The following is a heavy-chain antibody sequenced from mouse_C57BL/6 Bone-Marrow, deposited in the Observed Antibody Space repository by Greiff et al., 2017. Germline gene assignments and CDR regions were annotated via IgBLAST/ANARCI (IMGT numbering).Heavy chain of an antibody. J-gene: IGHJ3*01. CDR1: GFTFSSYA. CDR2: ISDGGSYT. CDR3: AREDYGSSFPFAY. Sequence: EVKLMESGGGLVKPGGSLKLSCAASGFTFSSYAMSWVRQTPEKRLEWVATISDGGSYTYYPDNVQGRFTISRDNAKNNLYLQMSHLKSEDTAMYYCAREDYGSSFPFAYWGQGTLVTVSA. V-gene: IGHV5-4*01. D-gene: IGHD1-1*01.